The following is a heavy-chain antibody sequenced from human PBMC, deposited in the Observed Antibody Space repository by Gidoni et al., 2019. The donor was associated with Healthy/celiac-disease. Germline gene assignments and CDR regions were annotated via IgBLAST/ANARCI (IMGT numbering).Heavy chain of an antibody. Sequence: QVQLVESGGGVVQPGRSLRLSCAASGFTFSSYCRPWVRQAPVKGLEWVAVRWYDGSNKYYAGSVKGRFTISRDNSKNTLYLQMNSLRAEDTAVYYCARDYLGSIGYGEYVHMDVWGQGTTVTVSS. J-gene: IGHJ6*02. D-gene: IGHD4-17*01. CDR2: RWYDGSNK. CDR1: GFTFSSYC. CDR3: ARDYLGSIGYGEYVHMDV. V-gene: IGHV3-33*01.